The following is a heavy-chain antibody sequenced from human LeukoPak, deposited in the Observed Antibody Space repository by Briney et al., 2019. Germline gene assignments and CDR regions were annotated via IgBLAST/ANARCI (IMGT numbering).Heavy chain of an antibody. J-gene: IGHJ4*02. CDR3: ARDPYSSSWYGFDY. Sequence: SETLSLTCTVSGGSISSSSYYWGWIRQPPGKGLEWIGSIYYSGSTYYNPSLKSRVTISVDTSKNQFSLKLSSVTAADTAVYYCARDPYSSSWYGFDYWGQGTLVTVSS. CDR1: GGSISSSSYY. V-gene: IGHV4-39*07. CDR2: IYYSGST. D-gene: IGHD6-13*01.